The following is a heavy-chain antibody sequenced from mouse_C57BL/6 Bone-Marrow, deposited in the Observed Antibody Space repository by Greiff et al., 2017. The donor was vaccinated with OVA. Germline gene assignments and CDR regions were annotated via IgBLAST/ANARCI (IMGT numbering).Heavy chain of an antibody. D-gene: IGHD1-1*01. Sequence: VQLVESGAELARPGASVKLSCKASGYTFTSYGISWVKQRTGQGLEWIGEIYPRSGNTYYNEKFKGKATLTADKSSSTAYMELRSLTSEDSAVYFCARNYYGSRGDYWGQGTTLTVSS. CDR1: GYTFTSYG. CDR3: ARNYYGSRGDY. V-gene: IGHV1-81*01. CDR2: IYPRSGNT. J-gene: IGHJ2*01.